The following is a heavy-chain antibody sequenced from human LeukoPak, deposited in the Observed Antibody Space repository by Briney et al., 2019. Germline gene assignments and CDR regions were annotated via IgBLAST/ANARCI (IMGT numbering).Heavy chain of an antibody. V-gene: IGHV3-23*01. J-gene: IGHJ4*02. Sequence: GGSLRLSCAASGFTVSSNYMSWVRQAPGKGLEWVSIISGSGGSTYYADSVKGRFTISRDNSKNTLYLQMNSLGAEDTAVYYCAKEDNYGYFGYWGQGTLVTVSS. CDR3: AKEDNYGYFGY. CDR1: GFTVSSNY. D-gene: IGHD5-18*01. CDR2: ISGSGGST.